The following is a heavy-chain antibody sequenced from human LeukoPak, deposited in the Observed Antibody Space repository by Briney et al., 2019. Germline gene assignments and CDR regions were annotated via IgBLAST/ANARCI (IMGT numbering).Heavy chain of an antibody. CDR1: GFTFSSYW. Sequence: PGGSLRLSCAASGFTFSSYWMHWVRQAPGKGLVWVSRINTDGSSTDYADSVKGRFSISRDNAKNTLYLQMNSLRDEDTAVYYCARGSGTGDVWGKGTTVTVSS. J-gene: IGHJ6*04. CDR2: INTDGSST. CDR3: ARGSGTGDV. D-gene: IGHD3-3*01. V-gene: IGHV3-74*01.